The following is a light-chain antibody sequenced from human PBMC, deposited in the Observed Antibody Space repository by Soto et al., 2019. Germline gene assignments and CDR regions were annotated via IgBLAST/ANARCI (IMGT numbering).Light chain of an antibody. CDR3: QQYGGSFRV. CDR1: QSVSSSY. V-gene: IGKV3-20*01. Sequence: EIVLTQSPGTLSLSPGERATLSCRASQSVSSSYLAWYQQKPGQAPRLLIYGASSRATGIPDRFSGSGSGTDFTLTISRLDPEDFAVYYCQQYGGSFRVFGPGTKVDIK. J-gene: IGKJ3*01. CDR2: GAS.